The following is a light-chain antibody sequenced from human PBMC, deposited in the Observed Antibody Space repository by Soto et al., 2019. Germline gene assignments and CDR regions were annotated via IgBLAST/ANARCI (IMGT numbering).Light chain of an antibody. CDR1: QSVSIGS. CDR3: QQYGSSSFT. Sequence: IVLTQSPCTLSSSAGERATLSCRASQSVSIGSLSWYHQKPGQAPRLLIYGASSRANGIPYRFSGSGSGTDFTLTISRLEPEDFAVYYCQQYGSSSFTFGQGTNLEIK. J-gene: IGKJ2*01. CDR2: GAS. V-gene: IGKV3-20*01.